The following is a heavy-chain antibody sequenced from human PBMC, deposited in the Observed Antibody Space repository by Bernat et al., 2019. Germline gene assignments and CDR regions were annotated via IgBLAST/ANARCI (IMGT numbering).Heavy chain of an antibody. CDR3: AGWCGYFNY. CDR2: ISPDGSEK. CDR1: GFTLNTCW. D-gene: IGHD2-8*02. J-gene: IGHJ1*01. V-gene: IGHV3-7*03. Sequence: EVLLVGSGGGLVRPGESLRLSCAAPGFTLNTCWMNWVRLTPGKGLEWVANISPDGSEKSYVDSVKGRFTVSRDNAKDSLFLQMNSLRVEDTAVFYCAGWCGYFNYWCQGIQVAVSS.